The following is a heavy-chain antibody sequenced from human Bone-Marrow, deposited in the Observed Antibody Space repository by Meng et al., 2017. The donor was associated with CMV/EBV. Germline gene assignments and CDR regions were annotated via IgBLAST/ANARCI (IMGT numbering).Heavy chain of an antibody. CDR3: ARKLPGRNGMDV. Sequence: GESLKISCAASGFTFSSYAMHWVRQAPGKGLEWVAVISYDGSNKYYADSVKGRFTISRDNSKNTLYLQMNSLRAEDTAVYYCARKLPGRNGMDVWGQGTTVTVSS. D-gene: IGHD4-23*01. CDR1: GFTFSSYA. J-gene: IGHJ6*01. CDR2: ISYDGSNK. V-gene: IGHV3-30*04.